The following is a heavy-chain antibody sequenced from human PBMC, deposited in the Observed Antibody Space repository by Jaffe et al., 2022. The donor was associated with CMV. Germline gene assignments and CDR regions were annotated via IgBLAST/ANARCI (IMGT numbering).Heavy chain of an antibody. CDR1: GFTFSNAW. V-gene: IGHV3-15*01. J-gene: IGHJ6*03. CDR3: TTLRFLEWLLPYYYYYYMDV. Sequence: EVQLVESGGGLVKPGGSLRLSCAASGFTFSNAWMSWVRQAPGKGLEWVGRIKSKTDGGTTDYAAPVKGRFTISRDDSKNTLYLQMNSLKTEDTAVYYCTTLRFLEWLLPYYYYYYMDVWGKGTTVTVSS. CDR2: IKSKTDGGTT. D-gene: IGHD3-3*01.